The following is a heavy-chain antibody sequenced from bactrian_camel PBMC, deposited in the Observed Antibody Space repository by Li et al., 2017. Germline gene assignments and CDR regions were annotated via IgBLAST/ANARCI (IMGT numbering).Heavy chain of an antibody. CDR2: INPGGDRA. D-gene: IGHD7*01. Sequence: VQLVESGGGLVQPGGSLRLSCVGSGVTLSNYDMVWVRQAPGKGLEWVSTINPGGDRADYANSVKGRFTISRDNAKNTVYLQLNSLKTEDMGMYYCAPTWGYEHDYWSQGTQVTVS. J-gene: IGHJ4*01. V-gene: IGHV3S40*01. CDR3: APTWGYEHDY. CDR1: GVTLSNYD.